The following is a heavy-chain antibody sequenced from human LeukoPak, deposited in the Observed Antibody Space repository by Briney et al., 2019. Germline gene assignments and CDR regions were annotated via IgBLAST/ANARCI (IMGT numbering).Heavy chain of an antibody. CDR2: IYPGDSDT. Sequence: GESLRTSCKGPGYSFTSSWIGWVRQMPGKGLEWMGIIYPGDSDTRYSPSFQGQVTISADKSISTAHLQWSSLKASDTAMYYCARFSVGGTYYPNYWGQGTLVTVSS. CDR1: GYSFTSSW. D-gene: IGHD1-26*01. CDR3: ARFSVGGTYYPNY. V-gene: IGHV5-51*01. J-gene: IGHJ4*02.